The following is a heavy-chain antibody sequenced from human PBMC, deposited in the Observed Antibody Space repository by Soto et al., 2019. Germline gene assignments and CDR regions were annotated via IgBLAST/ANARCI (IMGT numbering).Heavy chain of an antibody. Sequence: PSETLSLTCTVSGGSISSYYWSWIRQPPGKGLEWIGYIYYSGSTYYNPSLKSRVTMSVDTSKNQFSLKLSSVTAVDTAVYYCARKNGVLDAFDIWGQGTMVTVSS. V-gene: IGHV4-59*12. CDR3: ARKNGVLDAFDI. CDR1: GGSISSYY. J-gene: IGHJ3*02. CDR2: IYYSGST. D-gene: IGHD4-17*01.